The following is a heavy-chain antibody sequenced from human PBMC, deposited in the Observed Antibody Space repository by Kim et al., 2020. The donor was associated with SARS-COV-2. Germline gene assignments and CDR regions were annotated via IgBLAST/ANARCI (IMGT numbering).Heavy chain of an antibody. CDR2: SSITTTYI. Sequence: GGSLRLSCAASGFTFSNYTVNWVRQAPGKGLEWVASSSITTTYIYYADSVRGRFTISRDNAKNSLYLQMNSPRAEDTAIYYCAIPLGGVHLSYGMDVWGQGTTVTVSS. CDR3: AIPLGGVHLSYGMDV. V-gene: IGHV3-21*01. CDR1: GFTFSNYT. J-gene: IGHJ6*02. D-gene: IGHD3-16*01.